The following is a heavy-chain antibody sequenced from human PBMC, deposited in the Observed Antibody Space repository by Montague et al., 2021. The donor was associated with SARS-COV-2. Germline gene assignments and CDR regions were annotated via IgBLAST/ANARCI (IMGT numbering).Heavy chain of an antibody. CDR3: ARKTCRGVTIFGVVTASYCVDY. CDR1: GGSISSSSYF. Sequence: SETLSLTCTVSGGSISSSSYFWGWIRQPPGKGLEWIGSIYYSGSTYYNPSLKSRVTISVDTSKNQFSLKLSSVTAADTAVFYCARKTCRGVTIFGVVTASYCVDYGGQGTLGTVSS. J-gene: IGHJ4*02. D-gene: IGHD3-3*01. CDR2: IYYSGST. V-gene: IGHV4-39*01.